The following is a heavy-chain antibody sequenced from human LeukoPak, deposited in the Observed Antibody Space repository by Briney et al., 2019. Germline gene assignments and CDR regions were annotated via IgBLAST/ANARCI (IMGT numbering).Heavy chain of an antibody. CDR2: IIPILGIA. J-gene: IGHJ4*02. Sequence: ASVKVSCKASGGTFSSYAISWVRQAPGQGLEWMGRIIPILGIANYAQKFQGRVTITADKSTSTAYMELSSLRSEDTAVYYCAGSTYYYGSGSPQVFDYWGQGTLVTVSS. V-gene: IGHV1-69*04. CDR1: GGTFSSYA. D-gene: IGHD3-10*01. CDR3: AGSTYYYGSGSPQVFDY.